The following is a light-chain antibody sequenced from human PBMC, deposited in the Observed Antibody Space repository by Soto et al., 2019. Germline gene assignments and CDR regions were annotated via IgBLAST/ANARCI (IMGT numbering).Light chain of an antibody. V-gene: IGKV3-15*01. CDR2: GAS. Sequence: ELLMTQSPATLSVSPGERATLSCRASQSVSSDLAWYHQKPGQAPRLLIYGASTRAAIIPARFSGSGSGTEFTLTISSLQSEDFAVYYCQQYNNWPLTFGQGTRLVIK. J-gene: IGKJ5*01. CDR1: QSVSSD. CDR3: QQYNNWPLT.